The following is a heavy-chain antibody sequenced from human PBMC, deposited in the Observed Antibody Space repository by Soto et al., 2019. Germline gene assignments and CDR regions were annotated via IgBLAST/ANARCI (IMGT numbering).Heavy chain of an antibody. V-gene: IGHV1-46*03. Sequence: QVQLVQSGAEVKKPGASVKVSCKASGYTFTSYYMHWVRQAPGQGLEWMGIINPSGGSTSYAQKFXGXVPXTRDTSTSTVYMELSSLRSEDTAVYYCAREQQLVLSPHFDYWGQGTLVTVSS. CDR1: GYTFTSYY. J-gene: IGHJ4*02. CDR2: INPSGGST. CDR3: AREQQLVLSPHFDY. D-gene: IGHD6-13*01.